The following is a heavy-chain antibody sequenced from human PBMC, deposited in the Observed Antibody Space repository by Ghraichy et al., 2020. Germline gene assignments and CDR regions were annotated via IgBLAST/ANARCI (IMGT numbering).Heavy chain of an antibody. CDR3: ARDWGSSSSGALGP. Sequence: SETLSLTCTVSGVSISSYYWSWLRRPPGKRLVGIVDFLYRGSTNYNPSLKSRVTISVDTSKNHLSLKMTSVTAADTAVYYCARDWGSSSSGALGPWGQGTLVTVAS. V-gene: IGHV4-59*01. CDR1: GVSISSYY. J-gene: IGHJ1*01. CDR2: FLYRGST. D-gene: IGHD2-2*01.